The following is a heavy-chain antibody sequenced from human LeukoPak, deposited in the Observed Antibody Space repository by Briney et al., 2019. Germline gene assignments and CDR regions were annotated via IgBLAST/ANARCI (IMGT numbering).Heavy chain of an antibody. CDR3: ARAGGGIAAAGN. V-gene: IGHV4-4*02. D-gene: IGHD6-13*01. J-gene: IGHJ4*02. CDR1: GYSISSGHW. CDR2: IHHGGST. Sequence: SETLSLTCAVSGYSISSGHWWSWVRQPPGKGLEWIGEIHHGGSTNYNPSLKSRVTISVDKSKNQFSLKLDSVTAADTAVYYCARAGGGIAAAGNWGQGTLVTVSS.